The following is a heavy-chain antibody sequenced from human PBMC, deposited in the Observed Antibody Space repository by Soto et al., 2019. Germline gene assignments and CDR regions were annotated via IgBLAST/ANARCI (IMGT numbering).Heavy chain of an antibody. CDR1: GFTFSSYA. CDR3: AKDEVGAVYYYYYGMDV. J-gene: IGHJ6*02. V-gene: IGHV3-23*01. Sequence: EVQLLESGGGLVQPGGSLRLSCAASGFTFSSYAMSWVRQAPGKGLEWVSAISGSGGSTYYADSMKGRFTISRDNSKNTLYLQMNSLRAEDTAVYYCAKDEVGAVYYYYYGMDVWGQGTTVTVSS. D-gene: IGHD1-26*01. CDR2: ISGSGGST.